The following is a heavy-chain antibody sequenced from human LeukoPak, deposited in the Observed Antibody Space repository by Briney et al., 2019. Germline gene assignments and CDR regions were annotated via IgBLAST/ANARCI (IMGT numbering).Heavy chain of an antibody. CDR2: ISGGGETT. Sequence: GGSLRLSCAASGFTFNNYAMNWVRQAPGKGLEWVSSISGGGETTYYADSAKGRFTMTRDNSQNTLYLQMNSLRAEDTAVYYCARDYADYVGYFFFDYWGQGTLVTVSS. CDR1: GFTFNNYA. D-gene: IGHD4-17*01. V-gene: IGHV3-23*01. CDR3: ARDYADYVGYFFFDY. J-gene: IGHJ4*02.